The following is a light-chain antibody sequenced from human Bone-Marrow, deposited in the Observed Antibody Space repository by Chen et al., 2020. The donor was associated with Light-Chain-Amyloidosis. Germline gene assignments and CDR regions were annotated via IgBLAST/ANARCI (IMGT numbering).Light chain of an antibody. CDR2: DDS. V-gene: IGLV3-21*02. CDR3: QVWDRSSDRPV. Sequence: SYVLTQPSSVSVATGQTATIACGGNNIGSTSVHWYQQTPGQAPLLVVYDDSDRPSGIPERLSGSNSGNTATLTISRVEAGDAADYYCQVWDRSSDRPVFGGGTKLTVL. J-gene: IGLJ3*02. CDR1: NIGSTS.